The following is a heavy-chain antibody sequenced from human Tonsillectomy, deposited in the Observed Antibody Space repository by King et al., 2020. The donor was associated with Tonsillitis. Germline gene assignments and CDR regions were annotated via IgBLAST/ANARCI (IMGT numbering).Heavy chain of an antibody. CDR2: ISSSGSTI. CDR3: AIAGNYSALGD. Sequence: VQLVESGGGLVKPGGSLRLSCAASGFTFSDFYMNWIRQAPGKGLEWLSYISSSGSTIYYADSMKGRFTISRDNAKSSLYLQMNSLRADDTAVYYCAIAGNYSALGDWGLGTQVTVSS. V-gene: IGHV3-11*01. CDR1: GFTFSDFY. J-gene: IGHJ4*02. D-gene: IGHD1-7*01.